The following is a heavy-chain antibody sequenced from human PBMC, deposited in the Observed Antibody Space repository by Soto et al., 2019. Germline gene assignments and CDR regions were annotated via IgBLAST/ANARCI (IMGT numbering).Heavy chain of an antibody. J-gene: IGHJ4*02. V-gene: IGHV1-3*01. CDR1: GYTFTSYA. CDR2: INAGNGNT. CDR3: ARGWDQLLRRLDY. D-gene: IGHD2-2*01. Sequence: ASVKVSCKASGYTFTSYAMHWVRQAPGQRLEWMGWINAGNGNTKYSQKFQGRVTITRDTSASTAYMELSSLRSEDTAVYYCARGWDQLLRRLDYWGQGTLVTVSS.